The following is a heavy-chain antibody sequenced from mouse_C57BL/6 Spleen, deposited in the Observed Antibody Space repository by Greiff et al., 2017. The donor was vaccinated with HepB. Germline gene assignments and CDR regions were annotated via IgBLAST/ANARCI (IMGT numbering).Heavy chain of an antibody. Sequence: QVQLQQPGAELVRPGSSVKLSCKASGYTFTSYWMHWVKQRPIQGLEWIGNIDPSDSETHYNQKFKDKATLTVDKSSSTAYMQLSSPTSEDSAVYYCARAEGWLDYWGQGTTLTVSS. CDR3: ARAEGWLDY. CDR1: GYTFTSYW. V-gene: IGHV1-52*01. D-gene: IGHD2-3*01. J-gene: IGHJ2*01. CDR2: IDPSDSET.